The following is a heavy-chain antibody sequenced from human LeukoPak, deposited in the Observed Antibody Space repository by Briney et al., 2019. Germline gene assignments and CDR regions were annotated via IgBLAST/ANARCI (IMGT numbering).Heavy chain of an antibody. J-gene: IGHJ5*02. CDR2: INAGNGNT. CDR3: ARGRGLWFGDDGGYWFDP. CDR1: GYTFTSYA. D-gene: IGHD3-10*01. V-gene: IGHV1-3*01. Sequence: GASVKVSCKASGYTFTSYAMHWVRQAPGQRLEWMGWINAGNGNTKYSQKFQGRVTITRDTSASTAYMELSSLRSEDTAVYYCARGRGLWFGDDGGYWFDPWGQGTLVTVSS.